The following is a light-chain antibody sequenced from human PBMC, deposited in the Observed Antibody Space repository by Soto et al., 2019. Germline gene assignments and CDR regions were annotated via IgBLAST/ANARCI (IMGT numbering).Light chain of an antibody. CDR3: CSYAGSSSPYV. CDR1: SSDVGGYKS. CDR2: DVT. Sequence: QSALTQPRSVSGSPGQSVTIPCAGTSSDVGGYKSVSWYQQHPGKAPKLIIYDVTKRPSGVPDRFSGSKSGNTASLTISGLQAEDEADYYCCSYAGSSSPYVFGTGTKVTVL. V-gene: IGLV2-11*01. J-gene: IGLJ1*01.